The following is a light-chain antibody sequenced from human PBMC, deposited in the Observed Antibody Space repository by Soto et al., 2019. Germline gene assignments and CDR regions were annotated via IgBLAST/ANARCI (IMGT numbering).Light chain of an antibody. CDR1: SNDVGGYNY. V-gene: IGLV2-14*01. CDR3: SSHTSYSTRG. Sequence: QSVLTQPASVSGSPGQSIAISCTGTSNDVGGYNYVSWYQQHPGKAPKLMIHEVSNRPSGISDRFSGSKSGNTASLTISGLQADDEADYYCSSHTSYSTRGFGTGTKVTVL. CDR2: EVS. J-gene: IGLJ1*01.